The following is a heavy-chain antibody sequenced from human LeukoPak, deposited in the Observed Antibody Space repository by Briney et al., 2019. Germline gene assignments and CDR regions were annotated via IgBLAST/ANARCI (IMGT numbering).Heavy chain of an antibody. D-gene: IGHD2-21*01. V-gene: IGHV3-21*01. Sequence: GGSLRLSCAASGFTFSSYSMNWVRQAPGKGLEWVSSISSSSSYIYYADSVKGRFTISRDNAKNSLCLQMNSLRAEDTAVYYCAGGLGIAGRDYYFDYWGQGTLVTVSS. J-gene: IGHJ4*02. CDR3: AGGLGIAGRDYYFDY. CDR2: ISSSSSYI. CDR1: GFTFSSYS.